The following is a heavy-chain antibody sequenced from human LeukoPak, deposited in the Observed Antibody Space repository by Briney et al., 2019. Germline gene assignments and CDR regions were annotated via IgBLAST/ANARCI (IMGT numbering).Heavy chain of an antibody. CDR2: IHSDGTST. Sequence: GGSLRLSCAASGFTFSNYWMHWVRQAPGKGLVWVSRIHSDGTSTSYADSVKGRFSISRDNAKQTLYLQMNSLRAEDTAVYYCARDKYYYDSSGALTEWGQGTLVSVSS. J-gene: IGHJ4*02. D-gene: IGHD3-22*01. V-gene: IGHV3-74*01. CDR3: ARDKYYYDSSGALTE. CDR1: GFTFSNYW.